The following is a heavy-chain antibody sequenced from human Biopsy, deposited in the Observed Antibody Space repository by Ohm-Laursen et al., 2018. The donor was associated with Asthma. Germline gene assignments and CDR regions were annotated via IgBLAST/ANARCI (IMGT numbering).Heavy chain of an antibody. CDR1: GFTFSSYG. V-gene: IGHV3-33*05. CDR3: ARGLDYSGRSGFDY. J-gene: IGHJ4*02. Sequence: SLRLSCTASGFTFSSYGMDWVRQAPGKGLEWVALMSYDGIIKDYADSVKGRFTISRDNSMNTLYLHMNSLRVEDTAVYYCARGLDYSGRSGFDYWGQGTLVTVSS. D-gene: IGHD3-10*01. CDR2: MSYDGIIK.